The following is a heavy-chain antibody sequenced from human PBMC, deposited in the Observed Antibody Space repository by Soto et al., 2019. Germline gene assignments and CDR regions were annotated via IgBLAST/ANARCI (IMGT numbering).Heavy chain of an antibody. CDR1: GGSISSYY. V-gene: IGHV4-59*01. D-gene: IGHD3-10*01. CDR2: IYYSGST. Sequence: VQLQESGPGLVKPSETRSLTCTGSGGSISSYYWSWIRHPPGKVLEWIGYIYYSGSTNYNPSLKSRVTISVETSKTQFSLKLSSVTAADTAVYYCARAVYYYGSGSYYFFDYWGHGTLVTVSS. CDR3: ARAVYYYGSGSYYFFDY. J-gene: IGHJ4*01.